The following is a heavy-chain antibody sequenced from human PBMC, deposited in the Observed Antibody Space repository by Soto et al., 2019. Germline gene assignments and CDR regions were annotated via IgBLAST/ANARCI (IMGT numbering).Heavy chain of an antibody. V-gene: IGHV1-46*01. D-gene: IGHD1-26*01. CDR2: INPSDGRT. J-gene: IGHJ4*02. CDR1: GYTFTNYY. Sequence: GASVKVSCKASGYTFTNYYIHWVRQAPGQGPEWMGIINPSDGRTTYTQKFQGRVTMIRDTSTSTVYMELSSLTSEDTAVYYCARVSGSYWPFDYWGQGPLVTVSS. CDR3: ARVSGSYWPFDY.